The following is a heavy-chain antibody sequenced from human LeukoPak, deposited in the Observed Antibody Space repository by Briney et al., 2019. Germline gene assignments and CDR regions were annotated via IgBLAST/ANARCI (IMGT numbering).Heavy chain of an antibody. CDR3: ARLYGGKYYTAFDV. J-gene: IGHJ3*01. D-gene: IGHD4/OR15-4a*01. Sequence: SETLSLTCTVSGASISSYFWSWVRQPPGKGLEWLGYIYHNGGPYYNPSLKSRVSISLDTSKNGLSLNLTSVTAGDTAIYYCARLYGGKYYTAFDVWGQGTMATVSS. V-gene: IGHV4-59*08. CDR2: IYHNGGP. CDR1: GASISSYF.